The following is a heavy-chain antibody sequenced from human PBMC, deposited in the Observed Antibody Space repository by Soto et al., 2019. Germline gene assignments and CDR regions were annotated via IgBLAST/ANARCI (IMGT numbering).Heavy chain of an antibody. CDR2: IDWDDDK. CDR1: GFSLSTSGTC. V-gene: IGHV2-70*01. Sequence: SGPTLVNPTQTLTLTCTFSGFSLSTSGTCVSWIRQPPGKALEWLALIDWDDDKYYSTSLKTRLTISKDTSKNQVVLTMTNMDPVDTATYYCARMSGYDFWSGYYSHGMDVWGQGTTVTVSS. J-gene: IGHJ6*02. D-gene: IGHD3-3*01. CDR3: ARMSGYDFWSGYYSHGMDV.